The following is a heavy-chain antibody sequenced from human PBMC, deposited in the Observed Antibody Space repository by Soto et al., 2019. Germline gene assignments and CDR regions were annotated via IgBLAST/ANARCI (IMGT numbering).Heavy chain of an antibody. J-gene: IGHJ4*02. Sequence: GGSLRLSCAASGFTFSSYSMNWVRQAPGKGLEWVSSISSSSSYIYYADSVKGRFTISRDNAKNLLYLQMNTLRAEATAVYYCARDQGYYDSSGYFDFWGQGTLVTAPQ. V-gene: IGHV3-21*04. D-gene: IGHD3-22*01. CDR3: ARDQGYYDSSGYFDF. CDR1: GFTFSSYS. CDR2: ISSSSSYI.